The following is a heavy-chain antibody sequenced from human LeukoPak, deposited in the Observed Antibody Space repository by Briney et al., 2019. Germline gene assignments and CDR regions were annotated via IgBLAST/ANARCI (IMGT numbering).Heavy chain of an antibody. CDR1: GFTFSSYW. CDR2: IKQDGSEK. V-gene: IGHV3-7*01. J-gene: IGHJ6*03. CDR3: ARDEEWYFWSGYLFLYYMHV. Sequence: GETLRLTCTASGFTFSSYWMSWVRQAQGQGLERVANIKQDGSEKYYVDSVKGRFTISRVNAKNSLYVQMHSLRAKDTAVYYRARDEEWYFWSGYLFLYYMHVWGKGTTVTVSS. D-gene: IGHD3-3*01.